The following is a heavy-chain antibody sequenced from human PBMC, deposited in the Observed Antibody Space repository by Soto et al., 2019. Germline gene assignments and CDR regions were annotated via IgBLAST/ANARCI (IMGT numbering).Heavy chain of an antibody. J-gene: IGHJ6*02. V-gene: IGHV3-72*01. CDR1: GFTFSDHY. D-gene: IGHD4-4*01. Sequence: EVQLVESAGGLVQPGGSLRLSCAASGFTFSDHYMDWVRQAPGKGLEWVGRTRDKPNSYTTEYAASVKGRFTISRDDSENSVYLQMNSLKTKDTAVYSCTSAAVSKTGLDVWGQGTTVTVSS. CDR2: TRDKPNSYTT. CDR3: TSAAVSKTGLDV.